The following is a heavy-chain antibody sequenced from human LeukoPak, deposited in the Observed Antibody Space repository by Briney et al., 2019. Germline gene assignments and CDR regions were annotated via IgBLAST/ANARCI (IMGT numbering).Heavy chain of an antibody. D-gene: IGHD3-22*01. CDR2: IYTSGST. V-gene: IGHV4-4*07. J-gene: IGHJ4*02. Sequence: SETLSLTCTVSGGSISSYYWSWIRQPAGKGLEWIGRIYTSGSTNYNPSLKSRVTMSVDTSKNQSSLKLSSVTAADTAVYYCAGDGAYYYDSSLDYWGQGTLVTVSS. CDR3: AGDGAYYYDSSLDY. CDR1: GGSISSYY.